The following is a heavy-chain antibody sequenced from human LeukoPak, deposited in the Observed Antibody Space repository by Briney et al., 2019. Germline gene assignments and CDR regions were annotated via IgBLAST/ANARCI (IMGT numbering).Heavy chain of an antibody. Sequence: GSLRLSCAASGFTFSDYYMSWIRQPPGKGLEWIGRIYTSGSTNYNPSLKSRVTISVDTSKNQFSLKLSSVTAADTAVYYCARGALRTTYYYDSSDEGFDYWGQGTLVTVSS. CDR3: ARGALRTTYYYDSSDEGFDY. D-gene: IGHD3-22*01. CDR1: GFTFSDYY. V-gene: IGHV4-4*08. CDR2: IYTSGST. J-gene: IGHJ4*02.